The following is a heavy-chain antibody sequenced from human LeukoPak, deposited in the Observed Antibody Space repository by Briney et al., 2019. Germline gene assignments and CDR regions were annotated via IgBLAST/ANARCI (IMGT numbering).Heavy chain of an antibody. J-gene: IGHJ4*02. CDR1: GGSISSYY. CDR2: IYYSGIT. CDR3: ARGVLRSSGWYFDY. Sequence: SETLSLTCTVSGGSISSYYWSWIRQPPGKGLEWIRYIYYSGITNYNPSLKSRVTISVDTSKNQFSLKLSSVTAADTAVYYCARGVLRSSGWYFDYWGQGTLVTVSS. D-gene: IGHD6-19*01. V-gene: IGHV4-59*01.